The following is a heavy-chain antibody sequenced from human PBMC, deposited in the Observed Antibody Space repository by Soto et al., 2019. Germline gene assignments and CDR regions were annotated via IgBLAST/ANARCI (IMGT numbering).Heavy chain of an antibody. D-gene: IGHD3-22*01. Sequence: PSETLSLTCAVYGGSFSGYYLTWIRQPPGTGLEWIGEINHSGSTNYNPPLRSRVTISMDMSTSHFSLRLRSVTAADTAVYYCAALRVDGRDYYYNDYWGQGALVTVSS. CDR1: GGSFSGYY. CDR2: INHSGST. V-gene: IGHV4-34*01. J-gene: IGHJ4*02. CDR3: AALRVDGRDYYYNDY.